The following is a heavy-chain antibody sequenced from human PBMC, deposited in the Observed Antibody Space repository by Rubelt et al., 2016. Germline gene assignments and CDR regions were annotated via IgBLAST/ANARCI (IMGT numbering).Heavy chain of an antibody. CDR2: IRYDGSNK. J-gene: IGHJ4*02. V-gene: IGHV3-30*02. CDR3: ARAPSNGRRWLPYYFDY. Sequence: GKGLEWVAFIRYDGSNKYYADSVKGRFTISRDNSKNTLYLQMNSLRAEDTAVYYCARAPSNGRRWLPYYFDYWGQGTLVTVSS. D-gene: IGHD3-22*01.